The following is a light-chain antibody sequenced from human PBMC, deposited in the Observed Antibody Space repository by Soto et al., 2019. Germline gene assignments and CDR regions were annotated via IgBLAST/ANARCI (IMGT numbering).Light chain of an antibody. J-gene: IGLJ1*01. CDR2: DSD. CDR1: SSNIAANS. Sequence: QSVLTQPPSVSAAPGQEVTISCSGSSSNIAANSVSWYQHLPGTAPKLLIYDSDRRPSGIPARFSGSKSCTSATLGITGLQTGDEADYYCGAWENSLTVYVFGSGTKLTVL. V-gene: IGLV1-51*01. CDR3: GAWENSLTVYV.